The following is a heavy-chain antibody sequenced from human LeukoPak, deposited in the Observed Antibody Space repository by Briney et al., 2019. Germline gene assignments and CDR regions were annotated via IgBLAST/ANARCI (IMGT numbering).Heavy chain of an antibody. CDR1: GGSISRSNYY. D-gene: IGHD6-13*01. V-gene: IGHV4-39*07. CDR3: ARVYYSNSYDYWYFDL. J-gene: IGHJ2*01. Sequence: SETLSLTCTVSGGSISRSNYYWGWIRQPPGKGLEWIGSMYYSGNTYYNPSLKSRVTISLDTSKNHFSLKLSSVTAADTAVYYCARVYYSNSYDYWYFDLWGRGTLVTVSS. CDR2: MYYSGNT.